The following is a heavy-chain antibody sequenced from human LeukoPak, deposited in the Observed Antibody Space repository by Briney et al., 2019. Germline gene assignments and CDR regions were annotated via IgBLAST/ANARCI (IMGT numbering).Heavy chain of an antibody. CDR3: ARSRITIFGVVIREDNDAFDI. D-gene: IGHD3-3*01. CDR1: GFTFSSYA. CDR2: VSGSGGST. Sequence: PGGSLRLSCAASGFTFSSYAMSWVRQAPGKGLEWVSAVSGSGGSTYYADSVKGRFTISRDNSKNTLYLQMNSLRAEDTAVYYCARSRITIFGVVIREDNDAFDIWGQGTMVTVSS. V-gene: IGHV3-23*01. J-gene: IGHJ3*02.